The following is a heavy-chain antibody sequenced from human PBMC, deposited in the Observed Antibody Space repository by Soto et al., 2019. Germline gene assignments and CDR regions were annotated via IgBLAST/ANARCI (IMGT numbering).Heavy chain of an antibody. Sequence: GGSLRLSCAASGFTFSSYSMNWVRQAPGKGLEWVSYISSSSSTIYYADSVKGRFTISRDNAKNSLYLQMNSLRAEDTAVYYCARDGGYNWNLVVRGVAPPSTAFDIWGQGTMVTVSS. CDR1: GFTFSSYS. CDR2: ISSSSSTI. V-gene: IGHV3-48*01. J-gene: IGHJ3*02. CDR3: ARDGGYNWNLVVRGVAPPSTAFDI. D-gene: IGHD3-10*01.